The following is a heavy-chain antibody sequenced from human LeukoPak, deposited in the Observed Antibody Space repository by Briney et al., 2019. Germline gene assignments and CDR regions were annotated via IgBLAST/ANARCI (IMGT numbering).Heavy chain of an antibody. V-gene: IGHV4-39*01. J-gene: IGHJ4*02. CDR2: IYHGGNT. CDR1: GDSSSSNIYY. Sequence: SETLSLTCTVSGDSSSSNIYYWGWIRQPPGKGLEWIGAIYHGGNTYYSPSLKSRATMSADMSKMQFSLRLTSVTAADTATYYCARLRRSSISVWGQGALVTVSS. D-gene: IGHD1-26*01. CDR3: ARLRRSSISV.